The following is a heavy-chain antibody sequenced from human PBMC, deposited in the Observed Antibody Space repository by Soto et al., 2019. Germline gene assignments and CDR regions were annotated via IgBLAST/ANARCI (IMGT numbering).Heavy chain of an antibody. J-gene: IGHJ6*02. Sequence: EVQLVESGGGLVQPGGSLRLSCAASGFTFSSYDMHWVRQATGKGLEWVSAIGTAGDTYYPGSVKGRFTISRENAKNSLDLQMNSLRAWDTAVYYCARDGGYSYGYYYYGMDVWGQGTTVTVSS. CDR1: GFTFSSYD. CDR2: IGTAGDT. V-gene: IGHV3-13*04. D-gene: IGHD5-18*01. CDR3: ARDGGYSYGYYYYGMDV.